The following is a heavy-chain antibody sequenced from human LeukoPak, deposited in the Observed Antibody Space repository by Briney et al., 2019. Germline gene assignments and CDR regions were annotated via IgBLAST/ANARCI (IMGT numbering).Heavy chain of an antibody. V-gene: IGHV3-72*01. D-gene: IGHD6-13*01. CDR1: GFTFSDHY. CDR3: ANRYSSS. Sequence: GGSQRLSCAASGFTFSDHYIDWVRQAPGKGLEWVGRSRNKASSYTTEYAASVEGRSTISRDVSESSLYLQMNSLRTEDTAVYYCANRYSSSWGQGTLVTVSS. CDR2: SRNKASSYTT. J-gene: IGHJ4*02.